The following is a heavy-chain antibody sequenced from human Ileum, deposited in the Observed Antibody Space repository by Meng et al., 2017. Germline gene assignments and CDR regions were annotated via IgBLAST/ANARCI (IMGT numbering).Heavy chain of an antibody. CDR3: SRTSYYDNSGYYPG. CDR2: INHSGST. CDR1: GGSFSGYY. D-gene: IGHD3-22*01. Sequence: QGKLQQWGGGLLKPSETLSLTCAVYGGSFSGYYWSWIRQPPGKGLEWIGEINHSGSTNYNPSLKSRVTISVDTSKNQFSLKLSSVTAADTAVYYCSRTSYYDNSGYYPGWGQGTLVTVSS. V-gene: IGHV4-34*01. J-gene: IGHJ4*02.